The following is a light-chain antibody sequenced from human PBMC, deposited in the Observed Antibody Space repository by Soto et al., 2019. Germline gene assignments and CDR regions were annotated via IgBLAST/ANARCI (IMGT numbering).Light chain of an antibody. J-gene: IGLJ3*02. V-gene: IGLV4-60*02. Sequence: QLVLTQSSSASASLGSSVKLTCTLGSGHSSYIIAWHQQQPGKAPRYLMKLEGSGSNNKGSGVPDRFSGSSSGADRYLTISNLQFEDEADYYCETWDSNTRVFGGGTKLTVL. CDR3: ETWDSNTRV. CDR1: SGHSSYI. CDR2: LEGSGSN.